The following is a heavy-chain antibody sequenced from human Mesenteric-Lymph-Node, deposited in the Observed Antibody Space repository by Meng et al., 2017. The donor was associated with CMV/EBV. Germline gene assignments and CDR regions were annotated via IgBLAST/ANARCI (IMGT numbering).Heavy chain of an antibody. J-gene: IGHJ4*02. CDR1: GGSISSSSYF. Sequence: SETLSLTCTVSGGSISSSSYFWDWIRQSPGKGLEWIGNIYYSGSTYYNPSLKSRVSISVDTSKNQFSLNLGSVTAADTAVYYCARHRGGGTLDYWGQGTLVTVSS. CDR3: ARHRGGGTLDY. CDR2: IYYSGST. V-gene: IGHV4-39*07. D-gene: IGHD1/OR15-1a*01.